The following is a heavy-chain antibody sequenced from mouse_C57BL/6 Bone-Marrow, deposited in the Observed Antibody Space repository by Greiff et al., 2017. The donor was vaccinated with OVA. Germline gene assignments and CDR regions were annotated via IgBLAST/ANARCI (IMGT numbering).Heavy chain of an antibody. V-gene: IGHV1-81*01. J-gene: IGHJ1*03. D-gene: IGHD1-3*01. CDR3: ARYNCYWYFDV. Sequence: VQVVESGAELARPGASVKLSCKASGYTFTSYGISWVKQRTGQGLEWIGEIYPRSGNTYYNEKFKGKATLTADKSSSTAYMELRSLTSEDSAVYFCARYNCYWYFDVWGTGTTVTVSS. CDR1: GYTFTSYG. CDR2: IYPRSGNT.